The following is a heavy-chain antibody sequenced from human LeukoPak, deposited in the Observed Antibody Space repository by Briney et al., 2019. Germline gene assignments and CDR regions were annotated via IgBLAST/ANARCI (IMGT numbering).Heavy chain of an antibody. Sequence: GGSLRLSCAASGFTFDDYAMHWVRRAPGKGLEWVSGISWNSGSIGYADSVKGRFTISRDNAKNSLYLQMNSLRAEDTAVYYCAKVGLWLRGGYSYGYYDYWGRGTLVTVSS. CDR1: GFTFDDYA. V-gene: IGHV3-9*01. CDR2: ISWNSGSI. D-gene: IGHD5-18*01. CDR3: AKVGLWLRGGYSYGYYDY. J-gene: IGHJ4*02.